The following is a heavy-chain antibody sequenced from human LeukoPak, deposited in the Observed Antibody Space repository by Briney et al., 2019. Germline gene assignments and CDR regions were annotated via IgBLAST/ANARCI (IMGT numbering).Heavy chain of an antibody. D-gene: IGHD4-17*01. CDR1: GGTFSSYA. V-gene: IGHV1-69*01. CDR3: ARYFAYGDSEDNDY. J-gene: IGHJ4*02. CDR2: IIPIFGTA. Sequence: SVKVSCKASGGTFSSYAISWVRQAPGQGLEWMGGIIPIFGTANYAQKFQGRVTITADESTSTAYMELSSLRSEDTAVYYCARYFAYGDSEDNDYWGQGTLVTVSS.